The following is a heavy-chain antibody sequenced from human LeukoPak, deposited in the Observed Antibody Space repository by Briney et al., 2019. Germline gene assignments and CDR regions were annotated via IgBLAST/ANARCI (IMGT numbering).Heavy chain of an antibody. D-gene: IGHD2-2*01. J-gene: IGHJ6*02. Sequence: ASVKVSCKASGGTFSSYATSWVRQAPGQGLEWMGRVIPIFGIANYAQKFQGRVTITADKSTSTAYMELSSLRSEDTAVYYCARDPDIVVVPAAMVYYGMDVWGQGTTVTVSS. V-gene: IGHV1-69*04. CDR1: GGTFSSYA. CDR2: VIPIFGIA. CDR3: ARDPDIVVVPAAMVYYGMDV.